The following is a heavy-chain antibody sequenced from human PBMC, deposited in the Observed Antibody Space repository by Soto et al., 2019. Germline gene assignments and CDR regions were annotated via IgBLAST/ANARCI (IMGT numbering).Heavy chain of an antibody. V-gene: IGHV2-5*02. CDR1: GFSLTTSGVG. J-gene: IGHJ5*02. Sequence: QITLKESGPTLVKPTQTLTLTCTFSGFSLTTSGVGVAWIRQPPGKALEWLALVYWDDDKRYSPSLKSRLTITKDTSRNQVVLTMTNMDPVDTGTYYCARIPPPYGSDWFYWFDPWGQGTLVTVSS. CDR3: ARIPPPYGSDWFYWFDP. D-gene: IGHD6-19*01. CDR2: VYWDDDK.